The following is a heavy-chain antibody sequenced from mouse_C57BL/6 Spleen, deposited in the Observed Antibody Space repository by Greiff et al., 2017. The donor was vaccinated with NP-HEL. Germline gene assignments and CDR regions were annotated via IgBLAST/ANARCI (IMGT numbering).Heavy chain of an antibody. CDR3: ARRYLNYAMDY. V-gene: IGHV1-64*01. CDR1: GYTFTSYW. D-gene: IGHD5-5*01. CDR2: IHPNSGST. J-gene: IGHJ4*01. Sequence: VQLQQPGAELVKPGASVKLSCKASGYTFTSYWMHWVKQRPGQGLEWIGMIHPNSGSTNYNEKFKSKATLTAYKSSSTAYMQLISLTSADSAVYYCARRYLNYAMDYWGQGTSVTVSS.